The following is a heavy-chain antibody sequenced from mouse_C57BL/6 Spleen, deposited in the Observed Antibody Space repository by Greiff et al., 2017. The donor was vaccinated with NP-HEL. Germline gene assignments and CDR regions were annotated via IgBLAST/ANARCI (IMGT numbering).Heavy chain of an antibody. CDR2: IYPRSGNT. J-gene: IGHJ3*01. Sequence: QVQLQQSGAELARPGASVKLSCKASGYTFTSYGISWVKQRTGQGLEWIGEIYPRSGNTYYNEKFKGKATLTADKSSSTAYMELRSLTSEDSAVYFCARRGTTVVPYWGQGTLVTVSA. CDR1: GYTFTSYG. CDR3: ARRGTTVVPY. V-gene: IGHV1-81*01. D-gene: IGHD1-1*01.